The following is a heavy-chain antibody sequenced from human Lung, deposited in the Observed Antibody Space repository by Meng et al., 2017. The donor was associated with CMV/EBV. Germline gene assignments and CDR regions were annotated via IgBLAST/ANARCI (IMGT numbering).Heavy chain of an antibody. V-gene: IGHV3-30*04. J-gene: IGHJ4*02. CDR3: ARDPGARRWLQGHY. CDR1: GFSLRYYA. Sequence: GGSLGLXCAASGFSLRYYAMYWVRQAPGKGLEWVAVISYDGGSEDYADAVKGRFTVSRDDSKDTVYLQMNSLRAEDTGVYYCARDPGARRWLQGHYWAKGTXVTVSS. D-gene: IGHD5-24*01. CDR2: ISYDGGSE.